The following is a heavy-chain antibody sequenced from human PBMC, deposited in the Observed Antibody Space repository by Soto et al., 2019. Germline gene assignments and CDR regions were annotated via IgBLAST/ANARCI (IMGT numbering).Heavy chain of an antibody. CDR2: IMPIFRTP. J-gene: IGHJ6*02. CDR1: GGTFRNSA. D-gene: IGHD1-1*01. CDR3: ARDNDRPQLGGNYYYRLDV. Sequence: QVQLEQSGAEVKKPGSSVKVSCKASGGTFRNSAISWVRQAPGQGLEWLGGIMPIFRTPDYSQKFQGRVTVTADESTSTAYMELRGLRSDDTAVYYCARDNDRPQLGGNYYYRLDVWGQGTTVTVSS. V-gene: IGHV1-69*12.